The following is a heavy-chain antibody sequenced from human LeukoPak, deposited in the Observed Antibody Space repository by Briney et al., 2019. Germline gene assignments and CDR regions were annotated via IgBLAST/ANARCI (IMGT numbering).Heavy chain of an antibody. Sequence: SETLSLTCAVYGGSFSGYYWSWIRQPPGKGLEWIGEINHSGSTNYNPSLKSRVTISVDTSKNRFSLKLSSVTAADTAVYYCARGRLLWFGELKWFDPWGQGTLVTVSS. J-gene: IGHJ5*02. CDR3: ARGRLLWFGELKWFDP. CDR1: GGSFSGYY. V-gene: IGHV4-34*01. CDR2: INHSGST. D-gene: IGHD3-10*01.